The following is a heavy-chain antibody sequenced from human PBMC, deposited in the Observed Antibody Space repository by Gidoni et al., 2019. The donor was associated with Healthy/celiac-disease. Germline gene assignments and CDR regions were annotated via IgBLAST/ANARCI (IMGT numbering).Heavy chain of an antibody. CDR1: GLPFSSYG. CDR3: AKAGGRDGYAFDY. D-gene: IGHD5-12*01. V-gene: IGHV3-30*18. CDR2: ISYDGSNK. Sequence: QVQLVESGGGVVQPGRSLRLSCAASGLPFSSYGMHWVRQAPGKGLEWVAVISYDGSNKYYADSVKGRFTISRDNSKNTLYLQMNSLRAEDTAVYYCAKAGGRDGYAFDYWGQGTLVTVSS. J-gene: IGHJ4*02.